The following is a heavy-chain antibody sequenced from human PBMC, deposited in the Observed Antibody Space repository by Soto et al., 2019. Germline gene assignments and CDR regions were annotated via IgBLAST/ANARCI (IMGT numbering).Heavy chain of an antibody. J-gene: IGHJ6*02. D-gene: IGHD6-13*01. Sequence: QLQLVQSGAEVKKPGSSVKVSCKASGGTFNSHAISWVRQAPGQGVEWMGGIIPIFDTPNYAQKFQGRVTITADKSTSTAYMELTSLRHEDTAVYYCARDRSSTWRSAMDVWGQGTTLTVS. CDR3: ARDRSSTWRSAMDV. CDR1: GGTFNSHA. CDR2: IIPIFDTP. V-gene: IGHV1-69*06.